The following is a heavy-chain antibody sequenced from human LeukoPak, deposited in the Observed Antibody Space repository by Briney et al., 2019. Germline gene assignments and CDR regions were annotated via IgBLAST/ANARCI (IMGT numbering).Heavy chain of an antibody. CDR1: GYTFTDYY. CDR3: ARPGYCSGGRCSGYVY. CDR2: INPTGGST. V-gene: IGHV1-46*01. J-gene: IGHJ4*02. Sequence: GASVKVSCKSSGYTFTDYYMHWVRQAPGQGLEWMGMINPTGGSTSYAQRFQGRTTMTRDTSTRTVYMELSSLKSEDTAVYYCARPGYCSGGRCSGYVYWGQGTLVTVSS. D-gene: IGHD2-15*01.